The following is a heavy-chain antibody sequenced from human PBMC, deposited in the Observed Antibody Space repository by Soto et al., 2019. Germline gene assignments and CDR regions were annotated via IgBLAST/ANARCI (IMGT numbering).Heavy chain of an antibody. V-gene: IGHV4-59*01. CDR3: ARRYGASFDY. J-gene: IGHJ4*02. CDR2: IYYSGST. Sequence: QVQLQESGPGLVKPSETLSLTCTVSGGSISSYYWNWIRQPPGKGLEWIGYIYYSGSTNYNPSLKSRVTISVDTSKNQFSLKLSSVTAADTAVYYCARRYGASFDYWGQGTLVTVSS. CDR1: GGSISSYY. D-gene: IGHD4-17*01.